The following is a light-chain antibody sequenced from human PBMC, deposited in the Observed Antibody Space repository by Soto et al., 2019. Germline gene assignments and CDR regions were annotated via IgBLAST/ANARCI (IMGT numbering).Light chain of an antibody. Sequence: EIVLTQSPATLSLSPGERATLSCRASQSINRHLAWYRQKPGQAPRLLIYDASNRATGIPARFSGSGSGTDFTLTISSLEPEDFAVYYCQQHCSSPWTFGQGTKVEIK. J-gene: IGKJ1*01. CDR3: QQHCSSPWT. CDR2: DAS. CDR1: QSINRH. V-gene: IGKV3-11*01.